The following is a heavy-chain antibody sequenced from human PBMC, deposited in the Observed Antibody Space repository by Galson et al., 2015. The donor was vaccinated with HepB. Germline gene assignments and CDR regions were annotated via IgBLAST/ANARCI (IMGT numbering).Heavy chain of an antibody. D-gene: IGHD5-12*01. CDR3: ARIGYSGYDHLDY. CDR1: GFTFSSYS. Sequence: SLRLSCAASGFTFSSYSMNWVRQAPGKGLEWVSYISSSSSTIYYADSVKGRFTISRDNAKNSLYLQMNSLRAEDTAVYYCARIGYSGYDHLDYWCQGTLGTVSP. CDR2: ISSSSSTI. J-gene: IGHJ4*02. V-gene: IGHV3-48*04.